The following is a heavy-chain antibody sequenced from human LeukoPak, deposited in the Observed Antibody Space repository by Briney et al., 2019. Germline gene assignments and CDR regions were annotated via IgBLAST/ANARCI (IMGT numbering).Heavy chain of an antibody. CDR3: ARESPTMGGAFDY. CDR2: ISSSSTI. V-gene: IGHV3-48*01. CDR1: GFTLSSYS. D-gene: IGHD3-10*01. J-gene: IGHJ4*02. Sequence: GGSRTLACAVSGFTLSSYSMNWVRQAPGEGLEWVSYISSSSTIYYSDSVKGRFTISRDNPKNSLYMKMNSLRAEDTAVYYCARESPTMGGAFDYWGQGTLVTVPS.